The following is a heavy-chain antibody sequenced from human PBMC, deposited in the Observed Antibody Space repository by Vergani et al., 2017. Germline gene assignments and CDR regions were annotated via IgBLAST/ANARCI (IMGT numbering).Heavy chain of an antibody. Sequence: QVQLVQSGAEVKKPGASVKVSCKASGYTFTSYAMHWVRQAPGQRLEWMGWINAGNGNTKYSQKFQGRVTITRDTSASTAYMELSSLRSEDTAVYYCARALWRLAGTTEGLIDYWGQGTLVTVSS. V-gene: IGHV1-3*01. CDR2: INAGNGNT. CDR1: GYTFTSYA. CDR3: ARALWRLAGTTEGLIDY. J-gene: IGHJ4*02. D-gene: IGHD1-1*01.